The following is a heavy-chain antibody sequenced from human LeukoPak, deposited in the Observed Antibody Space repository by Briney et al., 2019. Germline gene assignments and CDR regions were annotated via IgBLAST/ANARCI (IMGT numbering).Heavy chain of an antibody. CDR1: GFTFDDYA. CDR2: ISWNSGSI. J-gene: IGHJ5*02. D-gene: IGHD4-17*01. Sequence: PGGSLRLSCAASGFTFDDYAMHWVRQAPGKGLEWVSGISWNSGSIGYADSVKGRFTISRDNSKNTLYLQMNSLRAEDTAVYYCAKSPYGVASWFDPWGQGTLVTVSS. V-gene: IGHV3-9*01. CDR3: AKSPYGVASWFDP.